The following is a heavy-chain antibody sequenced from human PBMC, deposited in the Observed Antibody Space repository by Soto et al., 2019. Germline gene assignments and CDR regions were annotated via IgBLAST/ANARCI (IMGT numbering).Heavy chain of an antibody. CDR2: IDWDGDE. CDR1: GFSLSSIGMC. V-gene: IGHV2-70*01. D-gene: IGHD3-3*01. J-gene: IGHJ5*01. Sequence: SGPTLVNPTQTLTLTCTFSGFSLSSIGMCVSWIRQPPGKALEWLALIDWDGDEYYSTSLETRLTISKDTSKNQVVLTMSNMDPVDTATYYCARSITRSGFFSWFDSWCQGTLVTVSS. CDR3: ARSITRSGFFSWFDS.